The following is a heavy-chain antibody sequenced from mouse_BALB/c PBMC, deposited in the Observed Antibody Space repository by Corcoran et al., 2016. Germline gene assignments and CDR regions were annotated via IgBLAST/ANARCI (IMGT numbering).Heavy chain of an antibody. CDR3: ARMDGQYWYFDV. CDR1: GYTFTNYG. J-gene: IGHJ1*01. Sequence: QIQLVQSGPELKKPGETVKISCKASGYTFTNYGMNWVKQAPGKGLKGMGWINTYTGEPTYADDFKGRFAFSLETSASTAYLKINNLKNEDTATYFCARMDGQYWYFDVWGAGTTVTVSS. D-gene: IGHD1-1*01. CDR2: INTYTGEP. V-gene: IGHV9-3-1*01.